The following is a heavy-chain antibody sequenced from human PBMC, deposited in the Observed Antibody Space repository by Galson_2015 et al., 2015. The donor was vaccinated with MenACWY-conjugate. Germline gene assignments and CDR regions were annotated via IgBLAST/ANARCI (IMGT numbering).Heavy chain of an antibody. Sequence: SLRLSCATSGLTFSNAWQSWVRQAPGKGLEWVARIKCSTGGGTTDYATPVKGRFTILRDDSTNTLYLQMNSLKIEDTAMYFCTRDRDVGGSRWWFDPWGQGTLVTVSS. CDR3: TRDRDVGGSRWWFDP. J-gene: IGHJ5*02. CDR2: IKCSTGGGTT. D-gene: IGHD2-15*01. CDR1: GLTFSNAW. V-gene: IGHV3-15*01.